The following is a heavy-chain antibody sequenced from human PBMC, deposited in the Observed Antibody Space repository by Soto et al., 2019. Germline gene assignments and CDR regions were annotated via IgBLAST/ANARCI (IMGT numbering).Heavy chain of an antibody. CDR2: TRSSDSTI. V-gene: IGHV3-48*04. CDR3: ARVGGSYYHR. Sequence: EVQLVESGGGLVQPGGSLRLSCAASGFTFSTYSMNWVRQAPGKGLEWVSYTRSSDSTIYYADSVKGRFTISRDNAKNSLYLQMNSLRAEDTAVYYCARVGGSYYHRWGQGTLVTVSS. D-gene: IGHD1-26*01. J-gene: IGHJ5*02. CDR1: GFTFSTYS.